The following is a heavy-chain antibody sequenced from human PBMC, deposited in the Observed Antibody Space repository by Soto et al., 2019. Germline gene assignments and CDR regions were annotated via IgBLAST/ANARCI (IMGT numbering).Heavy chain of an antibody. CDR1: GLTFSNYA. V-gene: IGHV3-23*01. CDR3: AKNQERELPRVIDF. CDR2: MSGSSSTT. Sequence: LRLSCATSGLTFSNYAMSWFRQAPGGGLGWVSSMSGSSSTTYYADSVRGRLNISRDRSKNTLYLQMSSLRAEDTALYYCAKNQERELPRVIDFWGQGTLVTVSS. J-gene: IGHJ4*02. D-gene: IGHD1-7*01.